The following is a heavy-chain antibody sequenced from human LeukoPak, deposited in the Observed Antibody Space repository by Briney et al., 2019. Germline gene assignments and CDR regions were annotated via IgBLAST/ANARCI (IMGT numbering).Heavy chain of an antibody. Sequence: SETLSLTCTVSGGSISSYYWSWIRQPPGKGLEWIAYISDIGSINYNPSLKSRVTISLDTSKNQFSLKLSSVTAADTAVYYCARGRGYSGYDRSEFDYWGQGTLVTVSS. V-gene: IGHV4-59*12. D-gene: IGHD5-12*01. CDR2: ISDIGSI. J-gene: IGHJ4*02. CDR1: GGSISSYY. CDR3: ARGRGYSGYDRSEFDY.